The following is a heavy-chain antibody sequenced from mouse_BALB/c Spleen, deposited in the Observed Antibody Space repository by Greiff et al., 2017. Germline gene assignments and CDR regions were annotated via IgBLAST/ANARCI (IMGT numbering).Heavy chain of an antibody. D-gene: IGHD2-14*01. J-gene: IGHJ3*01. CDR2: IWAGGST. CDR1: GFSLTSYG. Sequence: QVQLKESGPGLVAPSQSLSITCTVSGFSLTSYGVHWVRQPPGKGLEWLGVIWAGGSTNYNSALMSRLSISKDNSKSQVFLKMNSLQTDDTAMYYCAREDRYDRGFAYWGQGTLVTVSA. CDR3: AREDRYDRGFAY. V-gene: IGHV2-9*02.